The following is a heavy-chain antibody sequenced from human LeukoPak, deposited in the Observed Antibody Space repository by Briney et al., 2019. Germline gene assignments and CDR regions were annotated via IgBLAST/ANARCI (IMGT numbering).Heavy chain of an antibody. CDR1: GGSISSGSYY. CDR3: ARYCSSTSCYGLGDDAFDI. V-gene: IGHV4-61*02. Sequence: SQTLSLTCTVSGGSISSGSYYWSWIRQPAGKGLEWIGRIYTSGSTNYNPSLKSRVTMSVDTSKNQFSLKLSSVTAADTAVYYCARYCSSTSCYGLGDDAFDIWGQGTMVTVSS. J-gene: IGHJ3*02. CDR2: IYTSGST. D-gene: IGHD2-2*01.